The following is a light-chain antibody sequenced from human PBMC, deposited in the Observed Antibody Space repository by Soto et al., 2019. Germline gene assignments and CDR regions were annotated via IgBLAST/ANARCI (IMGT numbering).Light chain of an antibody. J-gene: IGKJ5*01. CDR2: DAS. CDR3: QQRSNWIT. Sequence: EIVLTQSPATLSLSPGERATLSCRASESVSSYLAWYQQKPGQAPRLLIYDASNRATGIPARFSGSGSGTDFTLTISSLEPEDFPVYYCQQRSNWITFAQGTRLEIK. CDR1: ESVSSY. V-gene: IGKV3-11*01.